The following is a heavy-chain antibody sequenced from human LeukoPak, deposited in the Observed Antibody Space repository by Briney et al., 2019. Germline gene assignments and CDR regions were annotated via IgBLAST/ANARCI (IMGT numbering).Heavy chain of an antibody. V-gene: IGHV3-33*06. CDR2: IWYDGSNK. Sequence: GGSLRLSCAASGFTSSSYGMHWVRQAPGKGLEWVAVIWYDGSNKYYADSVKGRFTISRDNSKNTLYLQMNSLRAEDTAVYYCVKGCSYTGCYTSENWGQGTLVTVSS. D-gene: IGHD2-15*01. CDR3: VKGCSYTGCYTSEN. CDR1: GFTSSSYG. J-gene: IGHJ4*02.